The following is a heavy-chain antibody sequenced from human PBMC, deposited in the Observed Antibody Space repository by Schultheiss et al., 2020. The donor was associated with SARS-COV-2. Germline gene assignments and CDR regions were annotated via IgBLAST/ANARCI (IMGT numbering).Heavy chain of an antibody. CDR1: GYSFTSYW. J-gene: IGHJ4*02. CDR3: ARHGRPTYYYDSSGSAPPVY. D-gene: IGHD3-22*01. V-gene: IGHV5-51*01. Sequence: GESLKISCKGSGYSFTSYWIGWVRQMPGKGLEWMGIIYPGDSDTRYSPSFQGQVTISADKSISTAYLQWSSLKASDTAMYYCARHGRPTYYYDSSGSAPPVYWGQGTLVTVSS. CDR2: IYPGDSDT.